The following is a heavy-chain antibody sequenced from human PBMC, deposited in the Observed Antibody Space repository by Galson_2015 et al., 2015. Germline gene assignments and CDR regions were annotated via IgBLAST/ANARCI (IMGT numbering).Heavy chain of an antibody. D-gene: IGHD2-2*01. CDR3: AEYLGTSGDRQFDY. J-gene: IGHJ4*02. V-gene: IGHV3-23*01. CDR1: GFTFNNYD. CDR2: VSTSGGTT. Sequence: SLRLSCAASGFTFNNYDMTWVRQAPGKGLEWVSLVSTSGGTTKYADSVKGRFTISRDNSKNTLYLQMNSLRAEDTAIYYCAEYLGTSGDRQFDYSGQGHLVTVSS.